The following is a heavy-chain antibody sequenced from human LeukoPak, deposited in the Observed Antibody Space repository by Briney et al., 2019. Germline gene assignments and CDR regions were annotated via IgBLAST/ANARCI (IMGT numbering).Heavy chain of an antibody. CDR2: ISGSGGST. CDR3: AKGSSSYYFAFDI. V-gene: IGHV3-23*01. D-gene: IGHD6-13*01. CDR1: GFTFSNYA. J-gene: IGHJ3*02. Sequence: GGSLRLSCAASGFTFSNYAMSWVRQAPGKGLEWVSGISGSGGSTYYADSVKGRFTISRDNSKNKLYLQMNSLRAEDTAVYYCAKGSSSYYFAFDIWGQGTMVTVSS.